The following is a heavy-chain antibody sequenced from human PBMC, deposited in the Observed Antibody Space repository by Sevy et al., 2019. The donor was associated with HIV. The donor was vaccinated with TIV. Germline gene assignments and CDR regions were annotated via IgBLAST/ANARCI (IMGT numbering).Heavy chain of an antibody. CDR3: AKGPSPMITFGGVADY. J-gene: IGHJ4*02. D-gene: IGHD3-16*01. Sequence: GGSLRLSCAASGFTFSSYGMHWVGQAPGKGLEWVAFIRYDGSNKYYADSVKGRFTISRDNSKNTLYLKMNSLRAEDTAVYYCAKGPSPMITFGGVADYWGQGTLVTVSS. CDR1: GFTFSSYG. V-gene: IGHV3-30*02. CDR2: IRYDGSNK.